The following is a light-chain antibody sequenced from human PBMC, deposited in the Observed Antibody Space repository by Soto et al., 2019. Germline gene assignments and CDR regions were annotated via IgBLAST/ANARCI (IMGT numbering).Light chain of an antibody. CDR3: CSSAGNYTWV. J-gene: IGLJ3*02. CDR1: SSDFRGYHY. Sequence: QSALTQPRSVSGSAGQSVTISCTGTSSDFRGYHYVSWYQQYPGKAPKVIIYDVAKRPSGVPDRFSGSKSGNTASLTISGLQTDDEADYYCCSSAGNYTWVFGGGTKLTVL. CDR2: DVA. V-gene: IGLV2-11*01.